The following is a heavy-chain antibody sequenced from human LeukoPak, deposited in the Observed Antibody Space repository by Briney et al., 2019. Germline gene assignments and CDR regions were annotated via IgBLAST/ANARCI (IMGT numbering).Heavy chain of an antibody. V-gene: IGHV3-30*03. Sequence: PGRSLRLSCAASGFTFSSYGMHWVRQAPGKGLEWVAVISYDGSNKYYADSVKGRFTISRDNSKNTLYLQMNSLRGEDTAVYYCARAYDSSWHNFDYWGQGSLVTVSS. CDR3: ARAYDSSWHNFDY. D-gene: IGHD6-13*01. CDR2: ISYDGSNK. CDR1: GFTFSSYG. J-gene: IGHJ4*02.